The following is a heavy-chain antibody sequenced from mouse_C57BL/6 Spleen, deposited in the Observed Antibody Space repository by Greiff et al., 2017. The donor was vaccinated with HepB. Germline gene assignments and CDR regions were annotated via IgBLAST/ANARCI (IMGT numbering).Heavy chain of an antibody. CDR2: ISSGGSYT. CDR1: GFTFSSYG. V-gene: IGHV5-6*02. J-gene: IGHJ2*01. CDR3: ARDTTVVDDYFDY. Sequence: EVKLEESGGDLVKPGGSLKLSCAASGFTFSSYGMSWVRQTPDKRLEWVATISSGGSYTYYPDSVKGRFTISRDNAKNTLYLQMSSLKSEDTAMYYCARDTTVVDDYFDYWGQGTTLTVSS. D-gene: IGHD1-1*01.